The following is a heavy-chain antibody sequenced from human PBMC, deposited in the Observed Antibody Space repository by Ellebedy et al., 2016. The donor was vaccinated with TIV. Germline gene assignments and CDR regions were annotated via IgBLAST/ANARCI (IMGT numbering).Heavy chain of an antibody. CDR3: ARYCSGGSCYSHAFDI. J-gene: IGHJ3*02. V-gene: IGHV3-7*03. Sequence: PGGSLRLSCAASGFSFSIYWMSWVRQAPGKGLEWVATIKQDGSERYYVDSVKGRFTISRDNDKNSLNLQMNSLRVEDTAVYYCARYCSGGSCYSHAFDIWGQGTMVTVSS. CDR2: IKQDGSER. CDR1: GFSFSIYW. D-gene: IGHD2-15*01.